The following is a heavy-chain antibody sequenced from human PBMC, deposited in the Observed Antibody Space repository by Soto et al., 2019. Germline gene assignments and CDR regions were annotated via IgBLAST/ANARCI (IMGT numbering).Heavy chain of an antibody. Sequence: EASVKVSCKASGYTFTSYGISWVRQAPGQGLEWMGWINAGNGNTKYSQKFQGRVTITRDTSASTAYMELSSLRSEDTAVYYCARDLSGFDPWGQGTLVTVSS. J-gene: IGHJ5*02. CDR2: INAGNGNT. V-gene: IGHV1-3*01. CDR3: ARDLSGFDP. CDR1: GYTFTSYG.